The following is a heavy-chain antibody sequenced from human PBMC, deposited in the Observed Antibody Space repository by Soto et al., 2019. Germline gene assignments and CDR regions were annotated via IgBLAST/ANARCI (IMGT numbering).Heavy chain of an antibody. J-gene: IGHJ5*02. D-gene: IGHD3-22*01. CDR3: AREQHDPYDASGYYFNWFDP. CDR2: VIPLFGAA. Sequence: SVKFSCKASGGTFSNYGINWVRQAPGQGLEWMGGVIPLFGAANYAQKFQGRVTITADASTSMVYMQLSSLRSEDTAVYYCAREQHDPYDASGYYFNWFDPWGQGTLVTVSS. CDR1: GGTFSNYG. V-gene: IGHV1-69*13.